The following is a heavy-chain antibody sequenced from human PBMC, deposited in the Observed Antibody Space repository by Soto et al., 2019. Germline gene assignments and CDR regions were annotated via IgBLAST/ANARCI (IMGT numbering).Heavy chain of an antibody. CDR3: ASQLRVEDIVVVVAATPGY. V-gene: IGHV3-30-3*01. CDR2: ISYDGSNK. Sequence: PGGSLRLSCAASGFTFSSYAMHWVRQAPGKGLEWVAVISYDGSNKYYADSVKGRFTISRDNSKNTLYLQMNSLRAEDTAVYYCASQLRVEDIVVVVAATPGYWGQGTLVTVSS. D-gene: IGHD2-15*01. J-gene: IGHJ4*02. CDR1: GFTFSSYA.